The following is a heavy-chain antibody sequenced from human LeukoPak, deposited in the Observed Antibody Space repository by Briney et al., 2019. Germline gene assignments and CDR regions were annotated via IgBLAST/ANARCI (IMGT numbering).Heavy chain of an antibody. CDR2: ISYDGSNK. V-gene: IGHV3-30*18. CDR3: AKPEFSDSGSYYFDY. J-gene: IGHJ4*02. D-gene: IGHD1-26*01. Sequence: GGSLRLSCAASGFTFSSYDMHWVRQAPGKGLEWVAVISYDGSNKYYADSVKGRFTISRDNSKNTLYLQMNSLRAEDTAMYYCAKPEFSDSGSYYFDYWGQGTLVTVSS. CDR1: GFTFSSYD.